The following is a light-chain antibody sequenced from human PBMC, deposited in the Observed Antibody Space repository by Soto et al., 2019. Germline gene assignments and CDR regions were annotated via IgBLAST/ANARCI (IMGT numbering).Light chain of an antibody. J-gene: IGLJ3*02. V-gene: IGLV2-23*02. CDR3: CSYAGNGAWV. CDR2: EVS. CDR1: SGDVGNYDL. Sequence: QSALTQPASVSGSRGQSITISCSGSSGDVGNYDLVSWYQQIPGKAPQLMIFEVSRRPSRVSDRFSGSKSGNTASLTISGLQAEDEGDFYCCSYAGNGAWVFGGGTKLTVL.